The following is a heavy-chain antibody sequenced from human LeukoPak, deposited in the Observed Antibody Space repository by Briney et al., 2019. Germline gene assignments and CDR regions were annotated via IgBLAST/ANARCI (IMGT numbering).Heavy chain of an antibody. CDR3: AKGHVESGGYYYFDY. CDR1: GFTFSTYA. Sequence: ESRGSLRLSCAASGFTFSTYAMNWVRQAPGKGLEWVSGISGSGGGPNYADSVKGRFTISRDNSKNTLYLQMNSLRAEDTAVYYCAKGHVESGGYYYFDYWGQGTLVTVSS. D-gene: IGHD3-22*01. J-gene: IGHJ4*02. V-gene: IGHV3-23*01. CDR2: ISGSGGGP.